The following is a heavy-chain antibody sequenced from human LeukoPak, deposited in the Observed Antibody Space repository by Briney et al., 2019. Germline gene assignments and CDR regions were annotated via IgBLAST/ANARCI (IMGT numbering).Heavy chain of an antibody. CDR2: IYYSGST. CDR1: GGSISSYY. V-gene: IGHV4-59*01. D-gene: IGHD1-7*01. CDR3: AKLGMDAFDI. J-gene: IGHJ3*02. Sequence: SETLSLTCTVSGGSISSYYWSWIRQPPGKGLEWIGYIYYSGSTNYNPSLKSRVTISVDTSKNQFSLKLSSVTAADTAVYYCAKLGMDAFDIWGQGTMVIVSS.